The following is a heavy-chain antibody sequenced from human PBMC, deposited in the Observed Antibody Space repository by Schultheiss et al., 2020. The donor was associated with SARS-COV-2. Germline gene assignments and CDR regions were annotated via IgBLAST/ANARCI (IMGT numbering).Heavy chain of an antibody. J-gene: IGHJ3*02. V-gene: IGHV4-30-4*01. CDR3: ARHIPTYYYDSSGYPVGAFDI. D-gene: IGHD3-22*01. CDR1: GGSISSGDYY. Sequence: LRLSCTVSGGSISSGDYYWSWIRQPPGKGLEWIGYIYYSGSTYYNPSLKSRVTISVDTSKNQFSLKLSSVTAADTAVYYCARHIPTYYYDSSGYPVGAFDIWGQGTMVTGSS. CDR2: IYYSGST.